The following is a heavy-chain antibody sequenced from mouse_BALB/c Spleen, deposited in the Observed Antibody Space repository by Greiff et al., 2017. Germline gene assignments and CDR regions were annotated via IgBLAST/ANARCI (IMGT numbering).Heavy chain of an antibody. V-gene: IGHV5-6-4*01. Sequence: EVQGVESGGGLVKPGGSLKLSCAASGFTFSSYTMSWVRQTPEKRLEWVATISSGGSYTYYPDSVKGRFTISRDNAKNTLYLQMSSLKSEDTAMYYCTREYYGSSPYAMDYWGQGTSVTVSS. CDR3: TREYYGSSPYAMDY. D-gene: IGHD1-1*01. CDR1: GFTFSSYT. J-gene: IGHJ4*01. CDR2: ISSGGSYT.